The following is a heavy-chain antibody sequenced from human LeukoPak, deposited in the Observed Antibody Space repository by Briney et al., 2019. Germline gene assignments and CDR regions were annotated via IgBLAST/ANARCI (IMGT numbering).Heavy chain of an antibody. D-gene: IGHD1-26*01. J-gene: IGHJ4*02. CDR1: GFTFGDYA. V-gene: IGHV3-49*03. CDR2: IRSKAYGGTT. CDR3: TPSGSYYVANFDY. Sequence: GGSLRLSCTASGFTFGDYAMSWFRQAPGKGLEWVGFIRSKAYGGTTEYAASVKGRFTISRDDSKSIAYLQMNSLKTEDTAVYYCTPSGSYYVANFDYWGQGTLVTVSS.